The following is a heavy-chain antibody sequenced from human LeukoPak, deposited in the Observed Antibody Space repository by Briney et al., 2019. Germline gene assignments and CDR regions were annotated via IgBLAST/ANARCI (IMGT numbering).Heavy chain of an antibody. J-gene: IGHJ5*02. CDR3: ARGSSRVLRFFGGDEKHWFDP. V-gene: IGHV4-59*12. Sequence: SETLSLTCTVSGGSISSYYWNWIRQPPGKGLEWIGYIYYSGSTNYNPSLKSRVTISVDTSKNQFSLKLSSVTAADTAVYYCARGSSRVLRFFGGDEKHWFDPWGQGTLVTVSS. CDR2: IYYSGST. D-gene: IGHD3-3*01. CDR1: GGSISSYY.